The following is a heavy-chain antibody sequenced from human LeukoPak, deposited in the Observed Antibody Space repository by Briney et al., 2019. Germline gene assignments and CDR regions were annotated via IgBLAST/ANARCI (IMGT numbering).Heavy chain of an antibody. Sequence: GGSLRLSCSVSGFTISSHYMAWVRQVPGKGPEWVSLIHSGGSTYYADSVKGRFTISRDNAKNSLYLKMNSLRAEDTAVYYCAAAGYCSSTSCYLGYNWFDPWGQGTLVTVSS. D-gene: IGHD2-2*01. J-gene: IGHJ5*02. CDR2: IHSGGST. CDR3: AAAGYCSSTSCYLGYNWFDP. V-gene: IGHV3-66*01. CDR1: GFTISSHY.